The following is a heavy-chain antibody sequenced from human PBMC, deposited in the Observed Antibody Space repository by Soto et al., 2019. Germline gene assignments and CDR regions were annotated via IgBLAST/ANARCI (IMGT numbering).Heavy chain of an antibody. CDR2: VYYSGST. CDR3: ARPQFSGTYHDPFKI. D-gene: IGHD1-26*01. V-gene: IGHV4-30-4*01. Sequence: SETLSLTCTVSGGSISSGDYYWSWIRRPPGKGLEWIGYVYYSGSTYYNPSLRGRVTISVDTSKNLFSLNLSSVTAADTAMYYCARPQFSGTYHDPFKIWGPGTMVTVS. CDR1: GGSISSGDYY. J-gene: IGHJ3*02.